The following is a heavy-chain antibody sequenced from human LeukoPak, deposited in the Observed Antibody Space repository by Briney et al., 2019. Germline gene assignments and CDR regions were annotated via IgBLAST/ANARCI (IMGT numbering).Heavy chain of an antibody. V-gene: IGHV4-34*01. Sequence: SETLSLTCAVYGGSFSGYYWSWICQPPGKGLEWIGEINHSGSTNYNPSLKSRVTISVDTSKNQFSLKLSSVTAADTAVYYCARGDLTTVTFMGIYYYYGMDVWGQGTTVTVSS. CDR2: INHSGST. D-gene: IGHD4-17*01. CDR3: ARGDLTTVTFMGIYYYYGMDV. J-gene: IGHJ6*02. CDR1: GGSFSGYY.